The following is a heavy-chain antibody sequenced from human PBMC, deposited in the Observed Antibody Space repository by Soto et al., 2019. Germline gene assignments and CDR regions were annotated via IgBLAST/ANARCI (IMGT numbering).Heavy chain of an antibody. CDR2: ISSSGSTI. J-gene: IGHJ5*02. D-gene: IGHD3-3*01. V-gene: IGHV3-11*01. CDR1: GFTFSDYY. Sequence: GGSLRLSCAASGFTFSDYYMSWIRQAPGKGLEWVSYISSSGSTIYYADSVKGRFTISRDNAKNSLYLQMNSLRAEDTAVYYCARQPGYYDFWSGYSKRSAGPQNWFDPWGQGTLVTVSS. CDR3: ARQPGYYDFWSGYSKRSAGPQNWFDP.